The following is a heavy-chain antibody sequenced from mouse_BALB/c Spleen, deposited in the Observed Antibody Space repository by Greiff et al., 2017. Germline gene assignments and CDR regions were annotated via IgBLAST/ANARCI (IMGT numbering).Heavy chain of an antibody. CDR1: GFTFSSFG. J-gene: IGHJ4*01. Sequence: EVQRVESGGGLVQPGGSRKLSCAASGFTFSSFGMHWVRQAPEKGLEWVAYISSGSSTIYYADTVKGRFTISRDNPKNTLFLQMTSLRSEDTAMYYCARPNYGSSYRYAMDYWGQGTSVTVSS. D-gene: IGHD1-1*01. V-gene: IGHV5-17*02. CDR3: ARPNYGSSYRYAMDY. CDR2: ISSGSSTI.